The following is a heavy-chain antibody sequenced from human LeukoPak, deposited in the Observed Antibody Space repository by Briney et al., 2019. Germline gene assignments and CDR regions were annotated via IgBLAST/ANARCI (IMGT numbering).Heavy chain of an antibody. CDR2: INHSGST. CDR1: GGSFSGYY. Sequence: PSETLSLTCAVYGGSFSGYYWSWIRQPPGKGLEWIGEINHSGSTNYNPSLKSRVTISVDTSKNQFSLKLSSVTAADTAVYYCARDRDYGDYVEYFDYWGQGTLVTVSP. J-gene: IGHJ4*02. V-gene: IGHV4-34*01. CDR3: ARDRDYGDYVEYFDY. D-gene: IGHD4-17*01.